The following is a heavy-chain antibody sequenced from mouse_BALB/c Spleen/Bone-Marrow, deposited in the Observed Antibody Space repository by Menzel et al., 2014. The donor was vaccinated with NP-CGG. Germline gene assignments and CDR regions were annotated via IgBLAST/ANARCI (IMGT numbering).Heavy chain of an antibody. CDR2: IWAGGST. Sequence: QVHVKQSGPGLVAPSQSLSITCTVSGFSLTSYGVHWVRQPPGKGLEWLGVIWAGGSTNYNSALMSRLSISKDNSKSQVFLKMNSLQTDDTAMYYCARDRGRLRAMDYWGQGTSVTVSS. CDR3: ARDRGRLRAMDY. J-gene: IGHJ4*01. V-gene: IGHV2-9*02. D-gene: IGHD1-2*01. CDR1: GFSLTSYG.